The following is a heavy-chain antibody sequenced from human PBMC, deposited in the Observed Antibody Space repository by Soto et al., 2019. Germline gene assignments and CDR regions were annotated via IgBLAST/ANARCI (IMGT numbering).Heavy chain of an antibody. Sequence: GGSLRLSCAASGFAFKPYSVDWVRQAPGKGLEWVSSISKDSTYIYYADSVRGRFTVSRDNAKNSVYLQMDSLRVEDTAIYYCAREGQHLVADYYFGMDIWGQGTTVTVSS. CDR1: GFAFKPYS. CDR2: ISKDSTYI. D-gene: IGHD6-13*01. V-gene: IGHV3-21*01. J-gene: IGHJ6*02. CDR3: AREGQHLVADYYFGMDI.